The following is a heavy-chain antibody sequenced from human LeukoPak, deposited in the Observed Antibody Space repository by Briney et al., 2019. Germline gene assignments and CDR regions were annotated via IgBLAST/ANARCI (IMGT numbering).Heavy chain of an antibody. J-gene: IGHJ4*02. CDR1: GFTFSSFW. V-gene: IGHV3-7*01. CDR3: ARDSHTYGYF. D-gene: IGHD5-18*01. Sequence: GGSLRLSCAVSGFTFSSFWMAWVRQPPGKGLEWVANMNQDGSAKTYVDSVKGRFTISRDNAKNSLYLQMDSLRAEDTAVYYCARDSHTYGYFWGRGTLVTVSS. CDR2: MNQDGSAK.